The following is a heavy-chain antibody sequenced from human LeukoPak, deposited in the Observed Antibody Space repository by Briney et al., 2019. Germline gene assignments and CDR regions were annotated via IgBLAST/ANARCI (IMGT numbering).Heavy chain of an antibody. J-gene: IGHJ6*03. CDR3: ARGHYYDSSGYYYSTNHLHYYMDV. CDR1: GFIFSDYY. Sequence: GGSLRLSCAGSGFIFSDYYMSWIRQSPGKGLEWLSHIGRGGDDKNYADSVKGRFTISRDNAKNSLYLQMNSLRAEDTAVYYCARGHYYDSSGYYYSTNHLHYYMDVWGKGTTVTVSS. D-gene: IGHD3-22*01. V-gene: IGHV3-11*06. CDR2: IGRGGDDK.